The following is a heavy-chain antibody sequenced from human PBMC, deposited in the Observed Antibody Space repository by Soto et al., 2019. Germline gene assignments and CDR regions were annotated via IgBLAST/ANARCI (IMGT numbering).Heavy chain of an antibody. CDR2: IYYSGST. Sequence: TLSLTCTVSGGSISSGGYYWSGIRQHPEKGLEWIGYIYYSGSTYYNPSLKRRVTISVDTSKNQFSLKLSSVTAADTAVYYCARARDGELFYDYWGQGTLVTVSX. CDR1: GGSISSGGYY. D-gene: IGHD3-10*01. J-gene: IGHJ4*02. CDR3: ARARDGELFYDY. V-gene: IGHV4-31*03.